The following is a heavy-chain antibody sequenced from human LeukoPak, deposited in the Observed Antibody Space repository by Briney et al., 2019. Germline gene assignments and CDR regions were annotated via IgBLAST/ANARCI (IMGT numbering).Heavy chain of an antibody. CDR2: IWYDGSNK. CDR1: GFTFSSYG. CDR3: AREGVRFLFDP. J-gene: IGHJ5*02. Sequence: GGSLRLSCAASGFTFSSYGMHWVRQAPGKGLEWAAFIWYDGSNKYYGDSAKGRFTISRDNSKNTLYLQMNSLRAEDTAVYYCAREGVRFLFDPWGQGTLVTVSS. D-gene: IGHD3-3*01. V-gene: IGHV3-33*08.